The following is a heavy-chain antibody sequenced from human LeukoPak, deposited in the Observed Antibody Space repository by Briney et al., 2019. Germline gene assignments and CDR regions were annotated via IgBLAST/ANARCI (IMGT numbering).Heavy chain of an antibody. CDR3: AALYSSSSYYYYYMDV. CDR1: GFTFSSYG. V-gene: IGHV3-30*02. Sequence: GGSLRLSCAASGFTFSSYGMHWVRQAPGKGLEWVAFIRYDGSNKYYADSVKGRFTISRDNSKNTLYLQMNSLRAEDTAVYYCAALYSSSSYYYYYMDVWGKGTTVTVSS. J-gene: IGHJ6*03. D-gene: IGHD6-6*01. CDR2: IRYDGSNK.